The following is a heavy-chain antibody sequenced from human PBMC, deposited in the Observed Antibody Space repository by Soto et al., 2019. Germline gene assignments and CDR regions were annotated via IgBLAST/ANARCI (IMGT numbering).Heavy chain of an antibody. D-gene: IGHD5-12*01. CDR1: GFIFTNYA. Sequence: GGSLRLSCAASGFIFTNYAMNWFRQAPGKGLEWVSVIGGRGNSAYYADSVQGRFTISRDNSKNTLSLQMSSLTADDTAIYYCVREGRGSFDFWGRGTMVTVSS. J-gene: IGHJ3*01. V-gene: IGHV3-23*01. CDR2: IGGRGNSA. CDR3: VREGRGSFDF.